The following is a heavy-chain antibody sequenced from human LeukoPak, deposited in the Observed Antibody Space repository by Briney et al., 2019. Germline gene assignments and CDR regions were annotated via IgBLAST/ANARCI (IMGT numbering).Heavy chain of an antibody. CDR2: IYHSGST. Sequence: SETLSLTCTVSGYSISSDYYWGWIRQPPGKGLEWIGSIYHSGSTYYNPSLKSRVTISVDTSKNQFSLKLSSVTAADTAVYYCARETIDITVIVVVRRGDAFDIWGQGTVVTVSS. J-gene: IGHJ3*02. CDR3: ARETIDITVIVVVRRGDAFDI. CDR1: GYSISSDYY. D-gene: IGHD3-22*01. V-gene: IGHV4-38-2*02.